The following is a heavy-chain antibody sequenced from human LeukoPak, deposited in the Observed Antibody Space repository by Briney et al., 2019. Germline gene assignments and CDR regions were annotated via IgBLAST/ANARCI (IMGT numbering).Heavy chain of an antibody. Sequence: GGSLRLSCAASGFTFSSYSMNWVRQAPGKGLERVSSISSSSSYIYYADSVKGRFTISRDNAKNSLYLQMNSLRAEDTAVYYCARDDRDWGYSYGYEVSAWFDPWGQGTLVTVSS. CDR3: ARDDRDWGYSYGYEVSAWFDP. V-gene: IGHV3-21*01. CDR1: GFTFSSYS. CDR2: ISSSSSYI. J-gene: IGHJ5*02. D-gene: IGHD5-18*01.